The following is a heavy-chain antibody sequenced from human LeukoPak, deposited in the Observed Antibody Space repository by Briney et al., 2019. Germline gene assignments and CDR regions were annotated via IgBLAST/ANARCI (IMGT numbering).Heavy chain of an antibody. D-gene: IGHD3/OR15-3a*01. J-gene: IGHJ4*02. CDR1: GFTFSDYY. V-gene: IGHV3-23*01. CDR2: ISGSGGST. CDR3: AKGVWTDYTITHFDY. Sequence: GGSLRLSCAASGFTFSDYYMSWVRQAPGKGLEWVSAISGSGGSTFYADSVKGRFTLSRDNSKNTLYLQMNSLRAEDTAVYYCAKGVWTDYTITHFDYWGQGTLVTVSS.